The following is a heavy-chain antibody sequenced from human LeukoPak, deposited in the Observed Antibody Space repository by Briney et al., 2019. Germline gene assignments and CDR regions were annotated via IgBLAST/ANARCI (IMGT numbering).Heavy chain of an antibody. V-gene: IGHV3-21*01. Sequence: GGSLRPSCAASGFTFSYYTMSWVRQAPGKGLEWVSSISSTGSYIYYADSVKGRFTISRDNAKNSLYLQMSSLRVEDTAVYYCARDDVAWNDVHWFDPWGQGTLVTVSS. CDR3: ARDDVAWNDVHWFDP. CDR1: GFTFSYYT. D-gene: IGHD1-1*01. J-gene: IGHJ5*02. CDR2: ISSTGSYI.